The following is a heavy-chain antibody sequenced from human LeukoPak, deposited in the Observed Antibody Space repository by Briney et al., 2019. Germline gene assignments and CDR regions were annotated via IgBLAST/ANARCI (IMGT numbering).Heavy chain of an antibody. Sequence: PGGSLRLSCAASGFTVSSNHMSWVRQAPGKGLEWVSVIYSGGSTYYADSVKGRFTISRDNSKNTLYLQMNSPRAEDTAVYYCARDLRFDYWGQGTLVTVSS. J-gene: IGHJ4*02. CDR2: IYSGGST. V-gene: IGHV3-66*01. CDR1: GFTVSSNH. CDR3: ARDLRFDY.